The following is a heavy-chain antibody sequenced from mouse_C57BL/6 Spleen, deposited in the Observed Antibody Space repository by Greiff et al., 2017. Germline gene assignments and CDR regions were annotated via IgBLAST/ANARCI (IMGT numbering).Heavy chain of an antibody. V-gene: IGHV1-64*01. CDR1: GYTFTSYW. CDR2: IHPNSGST. CDR3: ARKELTYYKPMDY. J-gene: IGHJ4*01. Sequence: VQLQQPGAELVKPGASVKLSCKASGYTFTSYWMHWVKQRPGQGLEWIGMIHPNSGSTNYNEKFKSKATLTVDKSSSTAYMQLSSLTSEDSAVYYCARKELTYYKPMDYWGQGTSVTVSS. D-gene: IGHD2-12*01.